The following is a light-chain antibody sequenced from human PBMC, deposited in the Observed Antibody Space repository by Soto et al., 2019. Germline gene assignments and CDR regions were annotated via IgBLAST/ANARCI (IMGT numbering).Light chain of an antibody. CDR2: NNN. J-gene: IGLJ1*01. V-gene: IGLV1-44*01. Sequence: QSVLTQPPSASGTPGQRVTISCSGSSSNIGRNTVNWYQQLPGTAPKLLIYNNNQRPSGVPDRFSGSKSGTSASLAIMGLQSEDEADYYCAAWDDGLNGSVFGAGTKLTVL. CDR3: AAWDDGLNGSV. CDR1: SSNIGRNT.